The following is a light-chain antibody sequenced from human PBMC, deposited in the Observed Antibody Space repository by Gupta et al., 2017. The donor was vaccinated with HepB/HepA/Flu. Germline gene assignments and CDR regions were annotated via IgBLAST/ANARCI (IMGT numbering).Light chain of an antibody. V-gene: IGLV1-47*01. CDR3: ATWDDSPRAWV. CDR1: SSNIADNS. CDR2: RTN. J-gene: IGLJ3*02. Sequence: QSLLTQPPSASGAPGQTVTISCYGGSSNIADNSVYWYQQLPGTAPRLIVYRTNQRPSGVPDRFSASKSGTSASLVISGLRSEDEADYLCATWDDSPRAWVFGGGTKLTVL.